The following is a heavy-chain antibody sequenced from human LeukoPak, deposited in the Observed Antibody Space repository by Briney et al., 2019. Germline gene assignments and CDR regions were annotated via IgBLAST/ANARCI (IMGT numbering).Heavy chain of an antibody. J-gene: IGHJ3*02. CDR3: ARHSVIVGADAFDI. V-gene: IGHV4-59*08. CDR1: GGSISSYY. D-gene: IGHD1-26*01. Sequence: PETLSLTCTVSGGSISSYYWSWIRQPPGKGLEWIGYIYYSGSTNYNPSLKSRVTISVDTSKNQFSLKLSSVTAADTAVYYCARHSVIVGADAFDIWGQGTMVTVSS. CDR2: IYYSGST.